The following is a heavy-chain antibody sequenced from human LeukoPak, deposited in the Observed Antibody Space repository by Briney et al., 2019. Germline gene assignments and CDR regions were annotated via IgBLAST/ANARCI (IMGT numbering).Heavy chain of an antibody. V-gene: IGHV4-59*01. J-gene: IGHJ6*03. CDR1: GGSISSYY. CDR3: ARGIFNYYDSSGYYDFYYYYHMDV. CDR2: IYYSGST. Sequence: SETLSLTCTVSGGSISSYYWSWIRQPPGKGLEWIGYIYYSGSTNYNPSLKSRVTISVDTSKNQFSLKLSSVTAADTAVYYCARGIFNYYDSSGYYDFYYYYHMDVWGKGTTVTVSS. D-gene: IGHD3-22*01.